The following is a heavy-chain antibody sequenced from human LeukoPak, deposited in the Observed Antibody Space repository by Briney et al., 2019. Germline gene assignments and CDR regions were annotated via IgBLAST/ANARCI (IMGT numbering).Heavy chain of an antibody. J-gene: IGHJ5*02. CDR3: ARGGKLEPTAMAS. D-gene: IGHD5-18*01. CDR1: GFTFSSYE. CDR2: ISSSSTI. V-gene: IGHV3-48*03. Sequence: GGSLRLSCAASGFTFSSYEMNWVRQAPGKGLEWISYISSSSTIYYADSVRGRFTISRDNANRMLSLHINSLRVEDSAIYYCARGGKLEPTAMASWGQGSLVVVSS.